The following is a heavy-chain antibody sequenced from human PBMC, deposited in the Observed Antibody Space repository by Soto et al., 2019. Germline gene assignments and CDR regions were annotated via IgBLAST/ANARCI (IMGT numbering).Heavy chain of an antibody. J-gene: IGHJ6*03. CDR1: GGSISSSSYY. D-gene: IGHD2-15*01. CDR2: IYYSGST. V-gene: IGHV4-61*05. CDR3: ASTAIKRVVAATRGQGVYYMDV. Sequence: SETLSLTCPVPGGSISSSSYYWSWIRQPPGKGLERIGYIYYSGSTNYNPSLKSRVTISVDTSKNQFSLKLSSVTAADTAVYYCASTAIKRVVAATRGQGVYYMDVWGKGTTVTVSS.